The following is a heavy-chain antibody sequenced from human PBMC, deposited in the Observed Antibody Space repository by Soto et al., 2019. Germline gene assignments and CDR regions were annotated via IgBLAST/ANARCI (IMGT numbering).Heavy chain of an antibody. Sequence: QVQLEQSGAEVKKPGSSVKVSCKASGGTLSDHGVAWLRQAPGQGLEWMGGTIPVFNTAKYAQKFQGSVPVTADKFKNIAYMELSSLRSEDTAFYFYARGVYGSGNYYTGPSAFAIWGQGTMVIVSS. D-gene: IGHD3-10*01. CDR3: ARGVYGSGNYYTGPSAFAI. CDR2: TIPVFNTA. V-gene: IGHV1-69*06. CDR1: GGTLSDHG. J-gene: IGHJ3*02.